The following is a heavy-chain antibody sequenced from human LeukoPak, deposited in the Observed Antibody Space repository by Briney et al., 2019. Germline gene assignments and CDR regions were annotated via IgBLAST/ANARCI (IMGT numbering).Heavy chain of an antibody. CDR1: GFTFDDYG. V-gene: IGHV3-7*01. CDR3: AREYDSSGFDY. Sequence: GGSLRLSCAASGFTFDDYGMSWVRQAPGKGLEWVANIKQDGSEKYYVDSVKGRFTISRDNAKNSLYLQMNSLRAEDTAVYYCAREYDSSGFDYWGQGTLVTVSS. CDR2: IKQDGSEK. J-gene: IGHJ4*02. D-gene: IGHD3-22*01.